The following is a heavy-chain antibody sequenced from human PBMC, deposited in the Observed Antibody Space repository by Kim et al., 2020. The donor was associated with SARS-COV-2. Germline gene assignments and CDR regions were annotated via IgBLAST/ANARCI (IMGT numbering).Heavy chain of an antibody. Sequence: SETLSLTCAVSGGSISSSNWWSWVRQPPGKGLEWIGEIYHSGSTNYNPSLKSRVTISVDKSKNQFSLKLSSVTAADTAVYYCARGSSSSWYYFDYWGQGTLVTVSS. CDR3: ARGSSSSWYYFDY. V-gene: IGHV4-4*02. J-gene: IGHJ4*02. CDR2: IYHSGST. CDR1: GGSISSSNW. D-gene: IGHD6-13*01.